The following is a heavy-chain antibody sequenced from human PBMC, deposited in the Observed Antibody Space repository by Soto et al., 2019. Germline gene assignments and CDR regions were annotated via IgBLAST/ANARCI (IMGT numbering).Heavy chain of an antibody. J-gene: IGHJ6*02. V-gene: IGHV3-23*01. CDR2: ISGGGSTT. CDR3: ARIAVAGHAYYYYGMDV. Sequence: GGSLRLSCAASGFNFAKFAMNCVRQAPGQGLEWFSAISGGGSTTYYADSVKGRFTISRDNSRNTVHLQIDSLRAEDTAIYYCARIAVAGHAYYYYGMDVWGQGTTVTVSS. D-gene: IGHD6-19*01. CDR1: GFNFAKFA.